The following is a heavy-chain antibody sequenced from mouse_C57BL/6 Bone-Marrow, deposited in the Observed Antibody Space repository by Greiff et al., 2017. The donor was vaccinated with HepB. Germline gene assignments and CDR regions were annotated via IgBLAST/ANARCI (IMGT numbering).Heavy chain of an antibody. D-gene: IGHD2-4*01. CDR1: GFTFSDYY. CDR2: INYDGSST. Sequence: EVMLVESEGGLVQPGSSMKLSCTASGFTFSDYYMAWVRQVPEKGLEWVANINYDGSSTYYLDSLKSRFIISRDNAKNILYLQMSSLKSEDTATYYCARGLIYYDYDWYFDVWGTGTTVTVSS. V-gene: IGHV5-16*01. CDR3: ARGLIYYDYDWYFDV. J-gene: IGHJ1*03.